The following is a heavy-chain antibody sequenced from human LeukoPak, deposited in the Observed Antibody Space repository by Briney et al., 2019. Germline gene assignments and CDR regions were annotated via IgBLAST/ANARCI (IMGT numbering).Heavy chain of an antibody. CDR3: ARGELTYRSGYDS. CDR2: IIPIFGTA. J-gene: IGHJ4*02. CDR1: GGTFSSYA. V-gene: IGHV1-69*05. Sequence: GSSVKVSCKASGGTFSSYAISWVRQAPGQGLEWMGRIIPIFGTANYAQKFQGRVTITTDESTSTAYMELSSLRSEDTGVYYCARGELTYRSGYDSWGQGTLVTVSS. D-gene: IGHD6-19*01.